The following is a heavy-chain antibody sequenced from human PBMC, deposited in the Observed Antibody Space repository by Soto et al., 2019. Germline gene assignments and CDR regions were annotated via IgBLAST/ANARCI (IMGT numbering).Heavy chain of an antibody. CDR3: ARGSRRITIFGMVFTFDY. D-gene: IGHD3-3*01. CDR2: INHSGST. J-gene: IGHJ4*02. CDR1: GGSFSGYY. V-gene: IGHV4-34*01. Sequence: SETLSLTCAVYGGSFSGYYWSWIRQPPGKGLEWIGEINHSGSTNYNPSLKSRVTISVDTSKNQFSLKLSSVTAADTAVYYCARGSRRITIFGMVFTFDYWGQGTLVTVSS.